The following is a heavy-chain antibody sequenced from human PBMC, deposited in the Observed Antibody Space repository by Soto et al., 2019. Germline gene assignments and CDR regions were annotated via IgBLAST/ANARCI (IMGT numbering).Heavy chain of an antibody. CDR1: GGIFSRSGTFSSFA. D-gene: IGHD1-1*01. V-gene: IGHV1-69*01. Sequence: QVQLVQSGAEVKKPGSSVKVTCTASGGIFSRSGTFSSFAISWVRQAPGQGLEWMGGIIGSVSSTKYAQRFQGRLTITADESANSAFMELSSLRSEDTAIYYCAAGGLVTFNEFDYWGQGTLVTVSS. CDR3: AAGGLVTFNEFDY. J-gene: IGHJ4*02. CDR2: IIGSVSST.